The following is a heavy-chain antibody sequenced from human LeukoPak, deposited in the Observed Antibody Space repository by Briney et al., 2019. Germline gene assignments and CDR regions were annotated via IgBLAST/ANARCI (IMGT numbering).Heavy chain of an antibody. J-gene: IGHJ6*02. D-gene: IGHD3-10*01. CDR3: ARDLSASYSYYYYGLDV. CDR2: ISSSGTTT. V-gene: IGHV3-48*03. Sequence: GGSLRLSCVASGFTFSIHEVNWVRQAPGKGLEWISCISSSGTTTKYADSVKGRFTIFRDNAKNSLYLQMNSLRAEDTAVYYCARDLSASYSYYYYGLDVWGQGTTVTVSS. CDR1: GFTFSIHE.